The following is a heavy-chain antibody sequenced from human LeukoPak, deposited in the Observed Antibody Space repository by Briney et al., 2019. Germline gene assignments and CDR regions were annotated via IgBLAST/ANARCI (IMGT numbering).Heavy chain of an antibody. J-gene: IGHJ4*02. CDR3: AREILGGFNPGAY. V-gene: IGHV4-4*02. CDR2: IHRSGSP. D-gene: IGHD1-14*01. Sequence: SETLSLTCTVSLDSTTSNFWSWVRQPPGKGLEWIGEIHRSGSPNYNPSLQSRITISIDRSRNQIVLELSSVTAADTAVYYCAREILGGFNPGAYWGQGTLVTVSS. CDR1: LDSTTSNF.